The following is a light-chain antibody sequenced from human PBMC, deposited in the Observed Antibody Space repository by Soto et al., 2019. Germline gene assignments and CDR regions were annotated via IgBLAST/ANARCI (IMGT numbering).Light chain of an antibody. CDR1: QTVRNNY. CDR3: QQFSSYPLT. J-gene: IGKJ4*01. Sequence: EIVLRKSPGTLSLSPGERATLSWLASQTVRNNYLAWYQQKPGQAPKLLIHDASSRATGIPDRFSGGGSGTDFILTISRLEPEDFAVYYCQQFSSYPLTFGGGTKVDIK. V-gene: IGKV3-20*01. CDR2: DAS.